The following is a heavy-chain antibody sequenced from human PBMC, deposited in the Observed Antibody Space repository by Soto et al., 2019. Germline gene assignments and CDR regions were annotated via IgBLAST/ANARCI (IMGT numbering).Heavy chain of an antibody. CDR3: ARGDYDYTWRPHAFDI. D-gene: IGHD3-16*01. V-gene: IGHV4-59*01. CDR2: IYYSGST. Sequence: SETLSLTCTVSGGSISSYYWSWIRQPPGKGLEWIGYIYYSGSTNYNPSLKSRVTISVDTSKNQFSLKLSSVTAADTAVYYCARGDYDYTWRPHAFDIWGQGTMVTVSS. J-gene: IGHJ3*02. CDR1: GGSISSYY.